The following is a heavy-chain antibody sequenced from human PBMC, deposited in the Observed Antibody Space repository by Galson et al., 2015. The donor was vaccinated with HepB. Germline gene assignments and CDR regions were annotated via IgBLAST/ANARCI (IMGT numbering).Heavy chain of an antibody. D-gene: IGHD6-13*01. CDR1: GFPFRSYV. V-gene: IGHV3-33*08. Sequence: SLRLSCAGSGFPFRSYVMHWVRQSPGKGLEWVAVIWYDGSNSYYADSVKGRFIISRDNSKNTMDLQMNSLRVEDTAVYYCAASFSYSTSRYYLESWGQGTLVTVSS. CDR3: AASFSYSTSRYYLES. CDR2: IWYDGSNS. J-gene: IGHJ4*02.